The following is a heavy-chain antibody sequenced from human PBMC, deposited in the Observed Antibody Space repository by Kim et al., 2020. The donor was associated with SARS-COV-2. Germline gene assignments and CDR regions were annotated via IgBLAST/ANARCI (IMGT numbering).Heavy chain of an antibody. CDR1: GFTFGDYA. CDR2: IRSKAYGGTT. J-gene: IGHJ5*02. CDR3: TRGGYCSGGSCDWFDP. V-gene: IGHV3-49*03. Sequence: GGSLRLSCTASGFTFGDYAMSWFRQAPGKGLEWVGFIRSKAYGGTTEYAASVKGRFTISRDDSKSIAYLQMNSLKTEDTAVYYCTRGGYCSGGSCDWFDPWGQGTLVTVSS. D-gene: IGHD2-15*01.